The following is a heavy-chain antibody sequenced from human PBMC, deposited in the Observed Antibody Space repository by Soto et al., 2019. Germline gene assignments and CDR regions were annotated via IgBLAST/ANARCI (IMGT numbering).Heavy chain of an antibody. CDR2: IIPIFGAA. V-gene: IGHV1-69*13. J-gene: IGHJ4*02. Sequence: SVKVSCKASGGTFSSYAISWVRQAPGQGLEWMGGIIPIFGAANYAQKFQGRVTITADESTSTAYMELSSLRSEDTAVYYCARSHLYYGSGSYYSTYADYWGQGTLVTVSS. CDR3: ARSHLYYGSGSYYSTYADY. CDR1: GGTFSSYA. D-gene: IGHD3-10*01.